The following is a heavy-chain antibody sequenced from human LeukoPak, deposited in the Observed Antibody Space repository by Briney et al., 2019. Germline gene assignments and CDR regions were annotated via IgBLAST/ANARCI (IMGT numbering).Heavy chain of an antibody. J-gene: IGHJ5*02. V-gene: IGHV4-59*08. CDR2: INYSGTT. Sequence: SETLSLTCTVSGGSISGYYWTWIRQPPGKGMEWIGYINYSGTTNYNPSLKSRVTISVDTSKNQFSLKLSSVTAADTAVYYCARHRGGSSWLNWLDPWGQGTLVTVSS. D-gene: IGHD6-13*01. CDR1: GGSISGYY. CDR3: ARHRGGSSWLNWLDP.